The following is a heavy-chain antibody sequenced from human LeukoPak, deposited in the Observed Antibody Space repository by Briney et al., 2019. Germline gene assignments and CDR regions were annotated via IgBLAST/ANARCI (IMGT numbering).Heavy chain of an antibody. CDR3: ARGKRGFGDPYPYFDY. J-gene: IGHJ4*02. D-gene: IGHD3-16*01. CDR1: GFNLSDYW. CDR2: INRDGRSA. V-gene: IGHV3-74*01. Sequence: GGSLRLSCRASGFNLSDYWMHWVRQAPGEGLLWVSRINRDGRSAEYADFVKGRSTISRDNSKNTLAMQLDSLTVEDTGVYYCARGKRGFGDPYPYFDYWGQGLLVTVSS.